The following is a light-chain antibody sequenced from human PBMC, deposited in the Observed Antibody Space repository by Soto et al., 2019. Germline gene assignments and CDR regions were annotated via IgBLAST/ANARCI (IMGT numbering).Light chain of an antibody. V-gene: IGLV2-14*01. CDR2: EVT. Sequence: QPASVSGSPGQSITISCTGTSSDVGGYNFVSWYQQHPGKAPKLMIYEVTNRPSGVSNRFSGSKSGNTASLTISGLQAEDEADYYCSSFTSGTTLFGTGTKVTVL. J-gene: IGLJ1*01. CDR3: SSFTSGTTL. CDR1: SSDVGGYNF.